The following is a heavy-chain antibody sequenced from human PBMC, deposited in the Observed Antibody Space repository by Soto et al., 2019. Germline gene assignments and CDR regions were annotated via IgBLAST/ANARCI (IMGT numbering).Heavy chain of an antibody. Sequence: GGSLRLSCAASGFTFSSYAMHWVRQAPGKGLEWVAVISYDGSNKYYADSVKGRFTISRDNSKNTLYLLMNSLRAEDAAVYYWAGARGSHYYYGMDVWGQGTTVTVSS. CDR2: ISYDGSNK. D-gene: IGHD3-16*01. V-gene: IGHV3-30-3*01. J-gene: IGHJ6*02. CDR3: AGARGSHYYYGMDV. CDR1: GFTFSSYA.